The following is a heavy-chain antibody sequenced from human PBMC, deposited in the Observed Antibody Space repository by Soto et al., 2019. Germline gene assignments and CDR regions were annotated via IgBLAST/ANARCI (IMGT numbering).Heavy chain of an antibody. V-gene: IGHV3-33*01. CDR3: ERDPPMYDCIWGSYRGGYYFDY. CDR2: IWYDGSNK. J-gene: IGHJ4*02. CDR1: GFTFSSYG. Sequence: QVQLVESGGGVVQPGRSLRLSCAASGFTFSSYGMHWVRQAPGKGLEWVAVIWYDGSNKYYADSVKGRFTISRDNSKNTLYQQMNSLRDEDTAVYYCERDPPMYDCIWGSYRGGYYFDYWGQGTLVTVSS. D-gene: IGHD3-16*02.